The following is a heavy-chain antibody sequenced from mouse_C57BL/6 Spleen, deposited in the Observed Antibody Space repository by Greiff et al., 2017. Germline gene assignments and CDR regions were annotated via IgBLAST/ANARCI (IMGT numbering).Heavy chain of an antibody. CDR2: IDPSDSYT. CDR1: GYTFTSYW. J-gene: IGHJ3*01. V-gene: IGHV1-50*01. D-gene: IGHD2-3*01. CDR3: ARVDGYPTWFAY. Sequence: QVQLKQPGAELVKPGASVKLSCKASGYTFTSYWMQWVKQRPGQGLEWIGEIDPSDSYTNYNQKFKGKATLTVDTSSSTAYMQLSSLTSEDSAVYYCARVDGYPTWFAYWGQGTLVTVSA.